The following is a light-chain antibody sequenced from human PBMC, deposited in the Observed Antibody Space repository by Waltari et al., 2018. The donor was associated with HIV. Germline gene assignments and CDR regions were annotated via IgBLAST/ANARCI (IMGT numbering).Light chain of an antibody. Sequence: EVVMTQSPLSLPVTLGQPASISCRSSLSLVYSDGNTYLSWFQQRPGQSPRRLVYKVSKRDSGVPDRFSGSGSGTGFTLKISRVESEDVGVYYCMQGTHWPYTFGQGTKLEIK. CDR3: MQGTHWPYT. J-gene: IGKJ2*01. CDR1: LSLVYSDGNTY. CDR2: KVS. V-gene: IGKV2-30*01.